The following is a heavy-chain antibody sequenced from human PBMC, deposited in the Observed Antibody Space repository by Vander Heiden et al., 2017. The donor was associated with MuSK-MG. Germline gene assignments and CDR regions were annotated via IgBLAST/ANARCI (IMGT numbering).Heavy chain of an antibody. V-gene: IGHV3-43*02. D-gene: IGHD1-26*01. CDR1: GFTFDDEC. Sequence: EVQLVESGGGVVQPGGSLRLSCAASGFTFDDECMHWVRQAPGKCLEWVSLISGDGGSTYYADSVKGRFTISRDNSKNSLYLQMNSLRTEDTALYYCAKDRENVGATPFDYWGQGTLGTVA. CDR2: ISGDGGST. J-gene: IGHJ4*02. CDR3: AKDRENVGATPFDY.